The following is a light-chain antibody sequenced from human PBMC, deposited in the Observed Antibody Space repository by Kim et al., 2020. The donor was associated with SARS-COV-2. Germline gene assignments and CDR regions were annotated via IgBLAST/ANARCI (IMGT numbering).Light chain of an antibody. CDR1: QSVRNY. CDR2: DAS. V-gene: IGKV3-11*01. Sequence: EIVLTQSPATLSLSPGERATLSCRASQSVRNYLAWYQQKPGQAPRLLIYDASNRATGIPARFSGSGSGTDFTLTISSLEPEDFAFYYCQQRGNWPYTFGQGTKLEI. CDR3: QQRGNWPYT. J-gene: IGKJ2*01.